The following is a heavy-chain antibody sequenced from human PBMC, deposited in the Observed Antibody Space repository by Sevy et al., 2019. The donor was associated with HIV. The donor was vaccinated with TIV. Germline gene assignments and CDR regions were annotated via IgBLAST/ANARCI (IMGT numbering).Heavy chain of an antibody. CDR2: IDPDGSVR. D-gene: IGHD3-3*01. J-gene: IGHJ4*02. V-gene: IGHV3-7*01. CDR1: GFTFSSQW. Sequence: GGSLRLSCAGSGFTFSSQWMSWVRQAPGKELEWVANIDPDGSVRTYVDSVQGRLTISRENAKNSLYLEINSLRAEDTALYYCAVGPYWGQGTVVTVSS. CDR3: AVGPY.